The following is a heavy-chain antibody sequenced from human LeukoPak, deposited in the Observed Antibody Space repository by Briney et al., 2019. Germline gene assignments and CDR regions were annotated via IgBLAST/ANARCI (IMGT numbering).Heavy chain of an antibody. Sequence: SETLSLTCAVYGGSFSGYYWSWIRQPPGKGLEWIGEINHSGSTNYNPSLKSRVTISVDTSKNQFSLKLSSVTAADTAVYYCARGGRVRIFGVGYYYGMDVWGQGTTVTVSS. J-gene: IGHJ6*02. CDR3: ARGGRVRIFGVGYYYGMDV. CDR2: INHSGST. D-gene: IGHD3-3*01. V-gene: IGHV4-34*01. CDR1: GGSFSGYY.